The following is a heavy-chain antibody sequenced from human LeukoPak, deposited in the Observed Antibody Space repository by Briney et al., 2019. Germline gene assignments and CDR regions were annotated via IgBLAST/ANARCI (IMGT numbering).Heavy chain of an antibody. J-gene: IGHJ4*02. Sequence: GESLEISFKGSGSSFTSYWIGWVRQMPGKGLEGMGIIYPGDSETRYSPSFQGQVTISVDKSISTAYLQWSSLKASDTAMYYCARSPFRGVMVDYWGQGTLVTVSS. D-gene: IGHD3-10*01. CDR3: ARSPFRGVMVDY. CDR1: GSSFTSYW. V-gene: IGHV5-51*01. CDR2: IYPGDSET.